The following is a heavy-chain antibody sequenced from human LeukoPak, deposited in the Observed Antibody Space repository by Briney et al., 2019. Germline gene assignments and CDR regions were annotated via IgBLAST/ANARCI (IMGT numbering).Heavy chain of an antibody. CDR2: FNPASSET. V-gene: IGHV5-51*01. Sequence: GESLKISCQTSGYSFTSNWIAWVRQMPGKGLEWMGIFNPASSETRCSPSFQGQVTISADKSISTAYLQWSSLKASDTAMYYCARLDGAYVQGFDPWGQGTLVTVSS. CDR1: GYSFTSNW. D-gene: IGHD3-16*01. J-gene: IGHJ5*02. CDR3: ARLDGAYVQGFDP.